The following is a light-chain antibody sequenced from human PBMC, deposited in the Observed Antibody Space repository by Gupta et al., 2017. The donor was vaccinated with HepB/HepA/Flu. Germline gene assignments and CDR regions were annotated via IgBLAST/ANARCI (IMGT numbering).Light chain of an antibody. CDR1: DVGSYNR. J-gene: IGLJ3*02. CDR2: EVT. Sequence: QSALTHPPSVSGPPGQSVTISCTGSDVGSYNRVSWYQQPPGTAPKLMIYEVTHRPSGVPDRFSGSKSGNTASLTISGLQTEDEADYFCTSYTSTNTWVFGGGTKLTVL. CDR3: TSYTSTNTWV. V-gene: IGLV2-18*02.